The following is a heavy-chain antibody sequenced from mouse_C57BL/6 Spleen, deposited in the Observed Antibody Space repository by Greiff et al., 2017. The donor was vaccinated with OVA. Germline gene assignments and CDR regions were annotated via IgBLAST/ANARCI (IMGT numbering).Heavy chain of an antibody. CDR2: ISSGGDYI. D-gene: IGHD1-1*01. J-gene: IGHJ1*03. CDR1: GFTFSSYA. CDR3: TRDPYGSSYSYFDV. Sequence: VQLKESGEGLVKPGGSLKLSCAASGFTFSSYAMSWVRQTPEKRLEWVAYISSGGDYIYYADTVKGRFTISRDTARNTLYLQMSSLKSEDTAMYYCTRDPYGSSYSYFDVWGTGTTVTVSS. V-gene: IGHV5-9-1*02.